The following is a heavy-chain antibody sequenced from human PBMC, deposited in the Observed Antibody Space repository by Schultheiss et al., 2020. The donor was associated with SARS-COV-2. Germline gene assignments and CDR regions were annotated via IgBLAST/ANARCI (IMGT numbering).Heavy chain of an antibody. Sequence: SETLSLTCAVYGGSFSGYYWSWIRQPPGKGLEWIGEINHSGSTYYNPSLKSRVTISVDTSKNQFSLKLSSVTAADTAVYYCARDLIGSGTWGQGTLVTVSS. V-gene: IGHV4-34*09. CDR2: INHSGST. J-gene: IGHJ4*02. D-gene: IGHD3-10*01. CDR1: GGSFSGYY. CDR3: ARDLIGSGT.